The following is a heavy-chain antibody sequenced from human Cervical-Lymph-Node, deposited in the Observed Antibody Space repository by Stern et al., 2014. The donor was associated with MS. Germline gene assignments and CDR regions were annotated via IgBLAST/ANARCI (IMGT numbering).Heavy chain of an antibody. CDR1: GYTFRGYY. D-gene: IGHD6-19*01. CDR3: GRVGYSSRTVDF. Sequence: QLVESGAEVTKPGASLKVSCRASGYTFRGYYLHWVRQAPGQGLEWIGWINPNSGDTNYAQKFLGRVTMTGDTSISTAYMELSSLTSDDTAVYYCGRVGYSSRTVDFWGQGTLVTVSS. CDR2: INPNSGDT. V-gene: IGHV1-2*02. J-gene: IGHJ4*02.